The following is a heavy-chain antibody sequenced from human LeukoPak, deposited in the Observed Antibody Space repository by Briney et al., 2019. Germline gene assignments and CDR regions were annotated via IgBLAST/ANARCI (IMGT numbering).Heavy chain of an antibody. D-gene: IGHD1-26*01. CDR2: IDTAGDT. J-gene: IGHJ6*01. Sequence: PGGSLRLSCAASGFTFSSYDMHWVRQVSGKGLEWVSAIDTAGDTYYPGSVKGRFTISRENAKNSLYLQMKGLGAGDTAVYYCARDGDSRERGMDVWGQGTTVTVSS. V-gene: IGHV3-13*01. CDR3: ARDGDSRERGMDV. CDR1: GFTFSSYD.